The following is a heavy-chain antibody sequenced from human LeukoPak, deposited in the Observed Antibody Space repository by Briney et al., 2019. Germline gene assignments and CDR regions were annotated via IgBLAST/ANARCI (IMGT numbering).Heavy chain of an antibody. V-gene: IGHV1-18*01. CDR3: ARRDSSGYYQYYFDY. J-gene: IGHJ4*02. D-gene: IGHD3-22*01. CDR1: GYTFTSYG. CDR2: INVYNGNT. Sequence: GASVKVSCKASGYTFTSYGLSWVRQAPGQGLEWMGWINVYNGNTNYAQKFQGRVTMTTDTSTSTAYMELRSLRSDDTAVYYCARRDSSGYYQYYFDYWGQGTLVTVSS.